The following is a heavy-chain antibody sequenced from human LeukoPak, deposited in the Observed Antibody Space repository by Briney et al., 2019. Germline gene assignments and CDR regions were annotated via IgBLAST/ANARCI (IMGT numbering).Heavy chain of an antibody. D-gene: IGHD3-3*01. CDR3: ARASFWSGYIFFDY. J-gene: IGHJ4*02. CDR2: ISYDGSNK. Sequence: GGSLRLSCAASGFTFRSYAMHWVRQAPGKGLEWVAVISYDGSNKYYADSVKGRFTISRDNSKNTLYLQMNSLRAEDTAVYYCARASFWSGYIFFDYWGQGTLVTVSS. CDR1: GFTFRSYA. V-gene: IGHV3-30-3*01.